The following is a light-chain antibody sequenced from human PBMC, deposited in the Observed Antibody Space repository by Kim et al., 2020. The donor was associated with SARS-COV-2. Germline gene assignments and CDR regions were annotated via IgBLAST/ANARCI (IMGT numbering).Light chain of an antibody. V-gene: IGLV1-51*01. CDR2: DTD. CDR1: TSNLGKTF. CDR3: ATWDTGLNVLL. Sequence: QSVLTQPPSVSAAPGQKVTISCSGGTSNLGKTFVSWYQQLPGAAPKLLIYDTDKRPSGSPGRFSGSKSGTSATLAITGLQTGDAADYYCATWDTGLNVLLFGGGTQLTVL. J-gene: IGLJ2*01.